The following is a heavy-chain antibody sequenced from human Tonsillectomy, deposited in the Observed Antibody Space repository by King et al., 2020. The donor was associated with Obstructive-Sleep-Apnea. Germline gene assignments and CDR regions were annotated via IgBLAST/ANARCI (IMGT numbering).Heavy chain of an antibody. V-gene: IGHV4-59*12. CDR1: GGSISSYY. Sequence: VQLQESGPGLVKPSETLSLTCTVSGGSISSYYWSWLRPPPGKGLEWIGYIYYSGSTNYNPSLKSRVTISVDTSKNQFSLKLSSVTAADTAVYYCARDSWGYGMDVWGQGTTVTVSS. J-gene: IGHJ6*02. D-gene: IGHD3-16*01. CDR2: IYYSGST. CDR3: ARDSWGYGMDV.